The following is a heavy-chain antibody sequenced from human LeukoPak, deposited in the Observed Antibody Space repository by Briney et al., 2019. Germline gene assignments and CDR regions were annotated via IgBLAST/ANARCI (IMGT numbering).Heavy chain of an antibody. CDR3: ARAGYSYGYGYYFDY. CDR1: GGSISSYY. CDR2: IYYSRST. Sequence: SETLSPTCTVSGGSISSYYWSWIRQPPGKALEWIGYIYYSRSTQYNPSLKSRVTISVDTSKNQFSLKLSSVTAADTAVYYCARAGYSYGYGYYFDYWGQGTLVTVSS. D-gene: IGHD5-18*01. J-gene: IGHJ4*02. V-gene: IGHV4-59*01.